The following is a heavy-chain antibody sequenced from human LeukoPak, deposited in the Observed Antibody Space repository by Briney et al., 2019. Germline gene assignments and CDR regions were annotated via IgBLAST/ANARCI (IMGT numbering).Heavy chain of an antibody. V-gene: IGHV3-13*01. CDR3: TRGGEGFDP. CDR2: IGKGGDS. D-gene: IGHD2-21*01. CDR1: GFTFSNYD. J-gene: IGHJ5*02. Sequence: GGSLRLSCAASGFTFSNYDMHWVRQATGKGLEWVSSIGKGGDSYYAGSMKGRFTISRENGKNSLHLQMNSLRAGDTAVYYCTRGGEGFDPWGQGTLVTVSS.